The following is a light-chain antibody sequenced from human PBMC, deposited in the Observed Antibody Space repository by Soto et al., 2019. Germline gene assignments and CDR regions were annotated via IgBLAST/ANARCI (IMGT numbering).Light chain of an antibody. Sequence: EIEMTQSPATLSVSPGDRATLSCRATESITRNLAWYQHKPGQAPRLLIYGASTRATGIPDRFSGSGSGTDFTLTISRLEPEDFAVYYCHQYDNSPLTFGGGTKVDIK. CDR1: ESITRN. J-gene: IGKJ4*01. CDR3: HQYDNSPLT. CDR2: GAS. V-gene: IGKV3D-15*02.